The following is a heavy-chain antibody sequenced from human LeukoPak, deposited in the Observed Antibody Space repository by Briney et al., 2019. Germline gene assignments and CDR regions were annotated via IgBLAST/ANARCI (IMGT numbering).Heavy chain of an antibody. CDR2: IYYSGST. J-gene: IGHJ4*02. Sequence: SDTLSLTCTVSGGSISSSSYYWGWIRQPPGKGLEWIGSIYYSGSTYYNPSLKSRVTISVDTSKNQFSLKLSSVTAADTAVYYCARDPGTIFGVVNLFDYWGQGTLVTVSS. CDR3: ARDPGTIFGVVNLFDY. D-gene: IGHD3-3*01. V-gene: IGHV4-39*07. CDR1: GGSISSSSYY.